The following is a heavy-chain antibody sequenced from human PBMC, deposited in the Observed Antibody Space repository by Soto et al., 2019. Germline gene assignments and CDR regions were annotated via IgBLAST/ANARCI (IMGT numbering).Heavy chain of an antibody. J-gene: IGHJ4*02. Sequence: GGSLRLSCAASGFTFSSYAMHWVRQAPGKGLEWVAVISYDGSNKYYADSVKGRFTISRDNSKNTLYLQMNSLRAEDTAVYYCAREARGAVAGTRLLADYWGQGTLVTVSS. CDR1: GFTFSSYA. D-gene: IGHD6-19*01. CDR3: AREARGAVAGTRLLADY. V-gene: IGHV3-30-3*01. CDR2: ISYDGSNK.